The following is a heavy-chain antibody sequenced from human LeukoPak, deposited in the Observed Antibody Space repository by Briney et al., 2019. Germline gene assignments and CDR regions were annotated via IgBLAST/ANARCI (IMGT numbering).Heavy chain of an antibody. Sequence: TETLSLTCTVSGGSISSSSYYWGWIRQPPGKGLEWIGSIYYSGSTYYNPSLKSRVTISVDTSKNQFSLKLSSVTAADTAVYYCARPRRSFDFYGMDVWGQGTMVTVSS. CDR2: IYYSGST. V-gene: IGHV4-39*01. CDR3: ARPRRSFDFYGMDV. CDR1: GGSISSSSYY. J-gene: IGHJ6*02. D-gene: IGHD3-9*01.